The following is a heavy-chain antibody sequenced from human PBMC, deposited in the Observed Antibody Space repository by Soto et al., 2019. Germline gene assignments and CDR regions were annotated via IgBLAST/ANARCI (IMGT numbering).Heavy chain of an antibody. CDR1: GFTFSNAW. D-gene: IGHD3-10*01. CDR2: IKSKTDGGTT. V-gene: IGHV3-15*01. CDR3: TSGSLITMVRGVISYLDY. Sequence: GGSLRLSCAASGFTFSNAWMSWVRQAPGKGLEWVGRIKSKTDGGTTDYAAPVKGRFTISRDDSKNTLYLQMNSLKTEDTAVYYCTSGSLITMVRGVISYLDYWGQGTLVTVSS. J-gene: IGHJ4*02.